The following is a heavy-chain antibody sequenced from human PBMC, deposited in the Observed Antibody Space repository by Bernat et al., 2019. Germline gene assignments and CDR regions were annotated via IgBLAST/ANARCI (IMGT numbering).Heavy chain of an antibody. CDR2: ISSSSSYI. J-gene: IGHJ2*01. Sequence: EVQLVESGGGLVKPGGSLRLSCAASGFTFSSYSMNWVRQAPGKGLEWVSSISSSSSYIYYADSVKGRFTISRDNAKNSLYLQMNSLRAEDTAVYYCARDLGSTTMIVVVTYSDLWGRGTLVTVSS. D-gene: IGHD3-22*01. CDR1: GFTFSSYS. V-gene: IGHV3-21*01. CDR3: ARDLGSTTMIVVVTYSDL.